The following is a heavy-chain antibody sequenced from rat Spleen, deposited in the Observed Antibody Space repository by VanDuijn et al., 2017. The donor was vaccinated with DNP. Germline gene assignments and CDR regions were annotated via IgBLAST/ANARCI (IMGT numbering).Heavy chain of an antibody. CDR3: TTFEGTNA. J-gene: IGHJ4*01. V-gene: IGHV5-7*01. CDR2: IIYNSGAT. CDR1: GFTFSDYN. Sequence: EVQLVESGGGLVQPGGSLKVSCAASGFTFSDYNMAWVRQAPKKGLEWVATIIYNSGATYYGDSVKGRFTISRDKAKSTLYLQMDSLRSEDTATYYCTTFEGTNAWGQGTSVTVSS. D-gene: IGHD1-11*01.